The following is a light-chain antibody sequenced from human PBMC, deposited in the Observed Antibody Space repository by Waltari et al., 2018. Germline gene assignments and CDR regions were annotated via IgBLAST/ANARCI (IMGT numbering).Light chain of an antibody. CDR2: DAS. J-gene: IGKJ4*01. CDR3: QQRSNWLLT. V-gene: IGKV3-11*01. CDR1: QSVSRY. Sequence: EIVLKQSPATLSLYPGERATHSCMASQSVSRYLAWYQHKPSQAPRLLINDASNRATGVPARFSGSWAGTDFSLTISSLEPEDFAFYYCQQRSNWLLTFGGGTKVEIK.